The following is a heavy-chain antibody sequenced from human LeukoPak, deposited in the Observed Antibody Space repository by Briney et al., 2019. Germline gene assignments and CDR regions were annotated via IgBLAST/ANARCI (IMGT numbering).Heavy chain of an antibody. Sequence: SVKVSCKASGGTFSSYAIAWVRQAPGQGLEWMGRITVMSGTANYAQKFQDRVTITTDESTSTAYMEVSSLRSEDTAVYFCATELRGYSFGYGSWGQGTLVTVSS. CDR2: ITVMSGTA. CDR1: GGTFSSYA. J-gene: IGHJ5*02. D-gene: IGHD5-18*01. CDR3: ATELRGYSFGYGS. V-gene: IGHV1-69*05.